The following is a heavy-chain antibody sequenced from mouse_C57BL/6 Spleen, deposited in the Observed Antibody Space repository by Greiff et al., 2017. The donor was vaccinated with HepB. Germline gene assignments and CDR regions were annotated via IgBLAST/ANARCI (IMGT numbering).Heavy chain of an antibody. CDR2: IWRGGST. J-gene: IGHJ4*01. CDR3: ARKCSNYEYAMDY. D-gene: IGHD2-5*01. CDR1: GFSLTSYG. V-gene: IGHV2-2*01. Sequence: VKLVESGPGLVQPSQTLSITCTVSGFSLTSYGVHWVRQSPGKGLEWLGVIWRGGSTDYNAAFIYRLSISKDNSKSQVFFKMNRLQADDTAIYYCARKCSNYEYAMDYWGQGTSVTVSS.